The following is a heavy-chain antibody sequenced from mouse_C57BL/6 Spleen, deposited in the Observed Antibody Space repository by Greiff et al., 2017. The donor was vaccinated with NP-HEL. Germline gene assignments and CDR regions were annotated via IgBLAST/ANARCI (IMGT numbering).Heavy chain of an antibody. CDR3: ARSQLGRGVAY. CDR2: IYPGSGST. V-gene: IGHV1-55*01. Sequence: QVHLKQPGAELVKPGASVKMSCKASGYTFTSYWITWVKQRPGQGLEWIGDIYPGSGSTNYNEKFKSKATLTVDTSSSTAYMQLSSLTSEDSAVYYCARSQLGRGVAYWGQGTLVTVSA. CDR1: GYTFTSYW. J-gene: IGHJ3*01. D-gene: IGHD4-1*02.